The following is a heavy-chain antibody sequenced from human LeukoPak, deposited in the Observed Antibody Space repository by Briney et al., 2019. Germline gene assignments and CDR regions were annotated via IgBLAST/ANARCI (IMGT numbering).Heavy chain of an antibody. CDR3: AKCSTSAYATGWCNWIDP. D-gene: IGHD6-19*01. CDR2: TVSRGTT. V-gene: IGHV3-23*01. Sequence: GGSLRLSCVASGFTFTSDAMNWVRQAPGKGLEWVSSTVSRGTTQYADSVKGRFTVSRDTSKNTLYLQMNSLRADDTAVYYCAKCSTSAYATGWCNWIDPWGQGTLVTVSS. CDR1: GFTFTSDA. J-gene: IGHJ5*02.